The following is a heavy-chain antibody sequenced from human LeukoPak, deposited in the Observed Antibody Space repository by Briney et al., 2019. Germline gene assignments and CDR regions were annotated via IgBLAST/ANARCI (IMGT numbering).Heavy chain of an antibody. D-gene: IGHD7-27*01. CDR1: GSSINVYY. CDR3: ARGFRGDNFDY. CDR2: MYHSGST. J-gene: IGHJ4*02. V-gene: IGHV4-38-2*02. Sequence: SETLSLTCTVSGSSINVYYWSWIRQSPGKGLEWIGTMYHSGSTNYNPSLKSRVTISVDTSKNQFSLKLSSVTAADTAVYFCARGFRGDNFDYWGQGTLVTVSS.